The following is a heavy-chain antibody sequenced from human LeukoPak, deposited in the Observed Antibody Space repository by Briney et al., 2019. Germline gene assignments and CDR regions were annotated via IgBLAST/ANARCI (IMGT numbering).Heavy chain of an antibody. CDR3: ASAEANYGGSVFDY. V-gene: IGHV4-39*01. J-gene: IGHJ4*02. Sequence: PSETLSLTCSVSGGSIGTSSYYWGWIRQPPGKGPEWLGTIYYGGNINYNLSLKRRLTISADASNNQLSLKLSSVTAADTAVYYCASAEANYGGSVFDYWGQGTLVTVSS. CDR2: IYYGGNI. CDR1: GGSIGTSSYY. D-gene: IGHD4-23*01.